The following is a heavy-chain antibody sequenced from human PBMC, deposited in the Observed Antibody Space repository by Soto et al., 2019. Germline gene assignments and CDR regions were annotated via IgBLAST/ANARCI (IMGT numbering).Heavy chain of an antibody. D-gene: IGHD3-10*01. CDR1: GYTFTNHD. CDR3: ARGAQFGFGVDY. CDR2: MVPDSGRT. Sequence: QVQLVQSGGEVRKPGASVKVSCTASGYTFTNHDINWVRQVPGQGLEWMGWMVPDSGRTGYAQKFQGIVTMTRNTSNSTAYMELSSLRNEYTAVYYCARGAQFGFGVDYWGQGTLVTVSS. J-gene: IGHJ4*02. V-gene: IGHV1-8*01.